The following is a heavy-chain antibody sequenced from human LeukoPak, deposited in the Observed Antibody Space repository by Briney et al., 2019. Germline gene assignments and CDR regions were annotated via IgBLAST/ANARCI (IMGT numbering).Heavy chain of an antibody. Sequence: PGGSLRLSYAASGFTFSSHWMHWVRQAPGKGLVWVSRINGDGNSTSYADSVKGRFTISRDNSKNTLYLQMNSLRAEDTAVYYCALGGAYYGSLRNWGQGTLVTVSS. D-gene: IGHD3-10*01. CDR3: ALGGAYYGSLRN. J-gene: IGHJ4*02. V-gene: IGHV3-74*01. CDR2: INGDGNST. CDR1: GFTFSSHW.